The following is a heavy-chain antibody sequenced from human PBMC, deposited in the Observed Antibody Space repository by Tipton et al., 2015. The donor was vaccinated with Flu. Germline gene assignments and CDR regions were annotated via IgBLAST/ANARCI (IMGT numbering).Heavy chain of an antibody. CDR2: IKQDGSEK. D-gene: IGHD4-23*01. CDR3: ARVGADYGGNSGGFDI. Sequence: SLRLSCEASGFMFSSYWLSWVRQAPGKGLEWVASIKQDGSEKFYVDSVKGRFTISRDNAKKSLFLQMNNLRADDTALYYCARVGADYGGNSGGFDIWGQGTLDTVSS. CDR1: GFMFSSYW. V-gene: IGHV3-7*01. J-gene: IGHJ3*02.